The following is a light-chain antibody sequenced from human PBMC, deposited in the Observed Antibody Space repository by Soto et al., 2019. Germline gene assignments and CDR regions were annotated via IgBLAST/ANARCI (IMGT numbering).Light chain of an antibody. V-gene: IGLV2-11*01. J-gene: IGLJ1*01. CDR2: DVA. CDR1: GNDVGAYNY. CDR3: CSYAGGYTYL. Sequence: QSALTQPRSVSGSPGQSVTISCTGTGNDVGAYNYVSWYQQHPGRPPKLMIYDVARRPSGVPDRFSGSKSGNTASLTISGLQAEDEADYFCCSYAGGYTYLFGSGTKLTVL.